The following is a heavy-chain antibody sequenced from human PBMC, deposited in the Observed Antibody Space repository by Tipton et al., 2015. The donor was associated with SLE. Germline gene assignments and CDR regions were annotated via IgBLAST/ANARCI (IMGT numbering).Heavy chain of an antibody. Sequence: LRLSCTVSGGSISSYYWSWIRQPPGKGLEWIGYIYYSGSTNCNPSLKSRVTISVDTSKNQFSLKLSSVTAADTAVYYCARVGFTEMATTPQGHFDLWGRGTLVTVSS. D-gene: IGHD5-24*01. CDR1: GGSISSYY. J-gene: IGHJ2*01. CDR2: IYYSGST. CDR3: ARVGFTEMATTPQGHFDL. V-gene: IGHV4-59*01.